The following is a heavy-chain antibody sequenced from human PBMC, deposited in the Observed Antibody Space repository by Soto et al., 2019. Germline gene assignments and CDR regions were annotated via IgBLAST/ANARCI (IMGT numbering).Heavy chain of an antibody. CDR3: ARHNSGSGITYFDY. V-gene: IGHV4-59*08. Sequence: QVQLQESGPGLVKPSETLSLTCTVSGGSISGYYWSWIRQPPGKGLEWIGYIYYSGSTNYNPSLKSRVTISVDTSKNQFSLRLNSMTAADTAVYYCARHNSGSGITYFDYWGQGTLVTVSS. CDR2: IYYSGST. CDR1: GGSISGYY. D-gene: IGHD3-10*01. J-gene: IGHJ4*02.